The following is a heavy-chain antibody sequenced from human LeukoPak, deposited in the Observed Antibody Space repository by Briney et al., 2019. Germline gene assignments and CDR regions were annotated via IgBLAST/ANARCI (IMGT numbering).Heavy chain of an antibody. J-gene: IGHJ3*02. CDR3: ARARYQLLLGDI. V-gene: IGHV3-11*04. CDR2: ISSSASTI. D-gene: IGHD2-2*01. Sequence: GGSLRLSCAASGFTFSDYYMSWIRQAPGKGLEWVSYISSSASTIYYADSVKGRFTISRDNAKNSLFLQMNSLRAEDTAVYYCARARYQLLLGDIWGQGTAVTVSS. CDR1: GFTFSDYY.